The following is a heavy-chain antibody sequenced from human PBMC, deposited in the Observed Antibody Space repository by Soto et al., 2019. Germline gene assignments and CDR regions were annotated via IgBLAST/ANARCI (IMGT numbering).Heavy chain of an antibody. J-gene: IGHJ6*02. CDR1: GFSFSTYG. CDR3: ARSQGSSTSLEIYYYYYYGMDV. CDR2: IWHDGTIK. V-gene: IGHV3-30*02. D-gene: IGHD2-2*01. Sequence: QEQLVESGGGVVQPGGSLRLSCAASGFSFSTYGMYWVRQAPGKGLEWVALIWHDGTIKYNEDSVRGRFTISRDNSKSTMYLQMNSLRSEDTAVYYCARSQGSSTSLEIYYYYYYGMDVWGQGTTVTVSS.